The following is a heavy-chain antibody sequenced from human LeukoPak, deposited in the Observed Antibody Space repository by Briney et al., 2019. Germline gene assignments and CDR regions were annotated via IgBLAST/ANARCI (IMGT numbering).Heavy chain of an antibody. V-gene: IGHV1-2*02. J-gene: IGHJ6*03. D-gene: IGHD3-10*01. CDR3: ARTNYYGSGSYYYYYMDV. CDR2: INPNNGGT. CDR1: GYTFNGYY. Sequence: GASVKVSCKSSGYTFNGYYMHWVRQAPGQGLEWMGWINPNNGGTNYAQKFQGRVTMTRDTSISTAYMELSSLRSEGTAVYYCARTNYYGSGSYYYYYMDVWGKGTTVTISS.